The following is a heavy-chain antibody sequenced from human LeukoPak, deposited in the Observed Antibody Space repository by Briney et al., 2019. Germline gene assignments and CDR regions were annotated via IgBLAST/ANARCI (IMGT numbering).Heavy chain of an antibody. CDR2: ISGSGGST. CDR1: GFTFSSYA. Sequence: GGSLRLSCAASGFTFSSYAMSWVRQAPGKGLEWVSAISGSGGSTYYADSVQGRFTISRDNSKNTLYLQMNSLRAEDTAVYYCAKASGFDNWFDPWGQGTLVTVSS. J-gene: IGHJ5*02. V-gene: IGHV3-23*01. CDR3: AKASGFDNWFDP. D-gene: IGHD3-10*01.